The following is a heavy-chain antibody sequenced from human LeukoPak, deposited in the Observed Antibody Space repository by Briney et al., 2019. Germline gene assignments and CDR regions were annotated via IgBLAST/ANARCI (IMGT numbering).Heavy chain of an antibody. CDR2: ISSSSSYM. D-gene: IGHD7-27*01. CDR1: GFTFSSYS. V-gene: IGHV3-21*01. J-gene: IGHJ3*01. Sequence: GGSLRLSCAASGFTFSSYSMNWVRQAPGKGLEWVSSISSSSSYMYYADSVKGRFTISRDNAKNSLYLQMNSLRAEDTAVYYCARDLSGDPSDGAFDVWGQGTMVTVSS. CDR3: ARDLSGDPSDGAFDV.